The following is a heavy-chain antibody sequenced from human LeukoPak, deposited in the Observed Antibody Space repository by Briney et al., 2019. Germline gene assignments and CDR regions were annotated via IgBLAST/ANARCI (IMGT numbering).Heavy chain of an antibody. V-gene: IGHV4-34*01. Sequence: SETLSLTCAAYGGSFSGYYWSWIRQPPGKGLEWIGEINHSGSTNYNPSLKSRVTISVDTSKNQFSLKLSSVTAADTAVYYCAREGSGSYLADYWGQGTLVTVSS. D-gene: IGHD1-26*01. CDR1: GGSFSGYY. CDR3: AREGSGSYLADY. CDR2: INHSGST. J-gene: IGHJ4*02.